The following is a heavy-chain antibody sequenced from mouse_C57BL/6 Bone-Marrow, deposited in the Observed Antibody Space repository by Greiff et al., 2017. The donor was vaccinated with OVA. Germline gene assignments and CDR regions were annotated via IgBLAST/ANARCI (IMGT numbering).Heavy chain of an antibody. CDR1: GYTFTSYG. Sequence: QVQLQQSGAELVRPGASVKLSCKASGYTFTSYGISWVKQRTGQGLEWIGEIYPRSGNTYYNEKFKGKATLTADKSSSPPYLELRSLTSEYSAVYFCARGETAQAKGYWGQGTTLTVSS. D-gene: IGHD3-2*02. CDR3: ARGETAQAKGY. V-gene: IGHV1-81*01. J-gene: IGHJ2*01. CDR2: IYPRSGNT.